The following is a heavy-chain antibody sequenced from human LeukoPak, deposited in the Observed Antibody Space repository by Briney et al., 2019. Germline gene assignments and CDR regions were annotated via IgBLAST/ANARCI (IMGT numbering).Heavy chain of an antibody. V-gene: IGHV4-39*01. D-gene: IGHD3-10*01. J-gene: IGHJ4*02. CDR2: MYYSGTT. CDR3: AAMVREVILTDGLDY. CDR1: GGSIKSSSYY. Sequence: SSETLSLTCTVSGGSIKSSSYYWGWIRQPPGRGLEWIGNMYYSGTTYYNPSLKSRVTMSVDTSKNQFSLKVTSLTAADTAVYYCAAMVREVILTDGLDYWGQGTLVTVSS.